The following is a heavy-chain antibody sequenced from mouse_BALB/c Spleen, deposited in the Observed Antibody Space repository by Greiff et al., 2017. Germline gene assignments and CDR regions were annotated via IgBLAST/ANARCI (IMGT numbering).Heavy chain of an antibody. D-gene: IGHD2-14*01. J-gene: IGHJ3*01. Sequence: VMLVESGRGLVQPGGSLRLSCATSGFTFTDYYMSWVRQPPGQALEWLGFIRNKANGYTPEYSASVKGRFPISRDNSQSILYLQMNTLRAEDSATYYCSRDADRSFYAYWGQGTLVTGSA. CDR3: SRDADRSFYAY. V-gene: IGHV7-3*02. CDR2: IRNKANGYTP. CDR1: GFTFTDYY.